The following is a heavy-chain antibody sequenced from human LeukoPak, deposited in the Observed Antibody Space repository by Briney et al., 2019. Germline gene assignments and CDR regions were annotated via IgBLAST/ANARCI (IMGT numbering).Heavy chain of an antibody. Sequence: GGSLRLSCAASGFTFSSYGMHWVRQAPGKGLEWVAVISYVGSNKYYADSVKGRFSISRDNSKNTLYMQLNRLRAEDTAVYYCAKDGGGSRDFDYWGQGTLVTVSS. J-gene: IGHJ4*02. CDR3: AKDGGGSRDFDY. CDR2: ISYVGSNK. D-gene: IGHD1-26*01. CDR1: GFTFSSYG. V-gene: IGHV3-30*18.